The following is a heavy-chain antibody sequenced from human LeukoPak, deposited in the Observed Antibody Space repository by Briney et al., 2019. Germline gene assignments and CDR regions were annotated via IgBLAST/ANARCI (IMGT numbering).Heavy chain of an antibody. D-gene: IGHD6-19*01. CDR2: ISGSGGST. CDR3: AKGSSGWYDGVDY. CDR1: GFTFSSYG. J-gene: IGHJ4*02. Sequence: GGSLRLSCAASGFTFSSYGMYWVRQAPGKGLEWVSAISGSGGSTYYADSVKGRFTISRDTSKNTLYLQMNSLRAEDTAVYYCAKGSSGWYDGVDYWGQGTLVTVSS. V-gene: IGHV3-23*01.